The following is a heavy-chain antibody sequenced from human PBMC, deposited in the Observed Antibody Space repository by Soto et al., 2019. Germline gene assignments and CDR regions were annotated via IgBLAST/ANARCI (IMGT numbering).Heavy chain of an antibody. CDR1: GFSVNSNF. J-gene: IGHJ3*01. D-gene: IGHD3-22*01. CDR2: TPRTGAT. V-gene: IGHV3-53*01. CDR3: RAWLLTESFDV. Sequence: VQLVESGGGLMQPGGSLRLSCAASGFSVNSNFMNWVRKAPGKGLEWVSFTPRTGATLYADSVKGRLLVSRDDANNAVYLRFNSLTVDETAVYYLRAWLLTESFDVWGPGTVVTVPA.